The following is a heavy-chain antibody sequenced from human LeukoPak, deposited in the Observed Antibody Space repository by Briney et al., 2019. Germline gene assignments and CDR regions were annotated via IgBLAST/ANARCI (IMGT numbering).Heavy chain of an antibody. D-gene: IGHD2-15*01. V-gene: IGHV4-59*01. CDR3: ARGRSGGSWDY. J-gene: IGHJ4*02. CDR2: IYYSGST. Sequence: SETLSLTCTVSGGSISSYYWSWIRQPPGKGLEWIGYIYYSGSTNYNPSLKSRVTISVDTSKNQFPLKLSSVTAADTAVYYCARGRSGGSWDYWGQGTLVTVSS. CDR1: GGSISSYY.